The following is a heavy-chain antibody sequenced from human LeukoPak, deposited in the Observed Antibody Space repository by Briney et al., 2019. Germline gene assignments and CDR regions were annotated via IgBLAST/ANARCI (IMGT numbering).Heavy chain of an antibody. CDR1: GDSISSGDYY. D-gene: IGHD2-21*02. V-gene: IGHV4-39*07. J-gene: IGHJ5*02. CDR2: IYHSGST. CDR3: SSRGMTALTRGTLAP. Sequence: PPETLSLTCIVSGDSISSGDYYWTWIRQPPGKGLEWIGEIYHSGSTTYNPSLRSRVSIAVDKSRNHFSLKLNSVTAADTAVYYCSSRGMTALTRGTLAPWGQEPLVTVSS.